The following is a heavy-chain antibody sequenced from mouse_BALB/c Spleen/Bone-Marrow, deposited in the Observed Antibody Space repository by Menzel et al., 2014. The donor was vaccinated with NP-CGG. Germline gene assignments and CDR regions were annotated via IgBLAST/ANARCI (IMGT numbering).Heavy chain of an antibody. CDR3: ARWGYGNEQGFDY. Sequence: VHLVESGPELVKPGASVKISCRASGYTFTSYDINWVKQRPGQGLEWIGWIYPGDGSTNYNDKFKGKATLTAENSSSTAYMQLSSLTSEDSAVCFCARWGYGNEQGFDYWGQGTTLTVSS. CDR1: GYTFTSYD. D-gene: IGHD1-1*01. J-gene: IGHJ2*01. V-gene: IGHV1S56*01. CDR2: IYPGDGST.